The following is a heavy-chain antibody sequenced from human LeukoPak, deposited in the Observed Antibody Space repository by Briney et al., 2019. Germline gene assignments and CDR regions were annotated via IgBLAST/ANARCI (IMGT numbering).Heavy chain of an antibody. CDR2: IYYSGST. V-gene: IGHV4-61*01. Sequence: SETLSLTCTVSGGSISSSSFYWSWIRQPPGKGLEWIGYIYYSGSTNYNPSLKSRVTISVDTSNILFSLRLSSVTAADTAVYYCARFSSSDGFDYWGQGTPVTVSS. CDR3: ARFSSSDGFDY. CDR1: GGSISSSSFY. D-gene: IGHD2-2*01. J-gene: IGHJ4*02.